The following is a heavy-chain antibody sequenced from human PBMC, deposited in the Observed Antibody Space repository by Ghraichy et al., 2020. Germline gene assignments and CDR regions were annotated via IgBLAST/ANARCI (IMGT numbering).Heavy chain of an antibody. Sequence: SETLSLTCAVYGGSFSGYYCSWIRQPPGKGLEWVGEINQSGITNYNPSLKSRVTMSVDTSKNQFSLKLTSVTAADTAMYYCARHYRIATRTDRYNWLDPWGQGTLVTVSS. V-gene: IGHV4-34*01. CDR1: GGSFSGYY. CDR3: ARHYRIATRTDRYNWLDP. D-gene: IGHD6-6*01. J-gene: IGHJ5*02. CDR2: INQSGIT.